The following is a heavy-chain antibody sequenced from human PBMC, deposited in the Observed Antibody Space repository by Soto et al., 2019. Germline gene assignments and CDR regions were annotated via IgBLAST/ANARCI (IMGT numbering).Heavy chain of an antibody. CDR1: RYRFTNYW. V-gene: IGHV5-51*01. J-gene: IGHJ2*01. D-gene: IGHD5-12*01. CDR3: AKDIDSGGYFDL. CDR2: IYPDDSDI. Sequence: PGESLKISCKGSRYRFTNYWIGWVRQMPGKGLEWMGIIYPDDSDIRYSPSFQGQVTISADKSISTAYLQWSSLKASDTALYYCAKDIDSGGYFDLWGRGTLVTVSS.